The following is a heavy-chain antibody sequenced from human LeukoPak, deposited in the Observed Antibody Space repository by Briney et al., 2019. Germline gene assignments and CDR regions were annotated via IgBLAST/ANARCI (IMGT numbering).Heavy chain of an antibody. CDR3: TRDSSGVNPFDY. Sequence: GGSLRLSCAVSGFTVSSNYMSWVRQPPGKGLEWVSVIYSGGSTYYADSVKGRFTISRHDFRDTLYLQMNSLRVEDTAVYYCTRDSSGVNPFDYWGQGTLVTVSS. CDR2: IYSGGST. J-gene: IGHJ4*02. D-gene: IGHD6-6*01. V-gene: IGHV3-53*04. CDR1: GFTVSSNY.